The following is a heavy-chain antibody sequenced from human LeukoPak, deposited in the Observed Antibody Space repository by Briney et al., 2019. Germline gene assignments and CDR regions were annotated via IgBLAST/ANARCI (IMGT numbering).Heavy chain of an antibody. J-gene: IGHJ6*02. D-gene: IGHD5-18*01. CDR3: ARESGYSYGYGPDYYYYGMDV. Sequence: SETLSLTCTVSGGSISSYYWSWIRHPPGKGLEWIGYIYYSGSTNYNPSLKSRVTISVDTSKNQFSLKLSSVTAADTAVYYCARESGYSYGYGPDYYYYGMDVWGQGTTVTVSS. V-gene: IGHV4-59*01. CDR2: IYYSGST. CDR1: GGSISSYY.